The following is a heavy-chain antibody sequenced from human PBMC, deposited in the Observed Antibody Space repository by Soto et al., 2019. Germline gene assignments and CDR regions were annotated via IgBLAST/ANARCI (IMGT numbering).Heavy chain of an antibody. CDR2: ISSSGSTI. CDR1: GFTFSSYE. CDR3: ARVELVVAATGGDAFDI. D-gene: IGHD2-15*01. Sequence: HPGGSLRLSCAASGFTFSSYEMNWVRQAPGKGLEWVSYISSSGSTIYYADSVKGRFTISRDNAKNSLYLQMNSLRAEDTAAYYCARVELVVAATGGDAFDIWGQGTMVTVSS. V-gene: IGHV3-48*03. J-gene: IGHJ3*02.